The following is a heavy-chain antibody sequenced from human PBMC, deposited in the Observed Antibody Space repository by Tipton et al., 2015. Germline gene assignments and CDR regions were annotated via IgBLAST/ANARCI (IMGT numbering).Heavy chain of an antibody. CDR3: ARGLLLWFGMSDY. D-gene: IGHD3-10*01. Sequence: TLSLTCTVSGGSISRYYWSWIRQAPGGGLEWIGYIYYSGSTNYNPSLKSRVTISVDTSKDQFSLKLSSVTAADTAVYYCARGLLLWFGMSDYWGRGTLVTVPS. J-gene: IGHJ4*02. CDR2: IYYSGST. CDR1: GGSISRYY. V-gene: IGHV4-59*01.